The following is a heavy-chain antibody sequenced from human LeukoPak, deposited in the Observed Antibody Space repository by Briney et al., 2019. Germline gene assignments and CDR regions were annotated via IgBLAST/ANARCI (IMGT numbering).Heavy chain of an antibody. Sequence: PGGSLRLSCAASGFTFNIYAMSWVRQAPGKGLEWVSAISDSGGSTYYADSVKGRFTISRDNSKNTLYLQMNSLRAEDTAVYYCAKGESYSYYYYNTDVWGQGTTVTVSS. CDR1: GFTFNIYA. CDR2: ISDSGGST. J-gene: IGHJ6*02. CDR3: AKGESYSYYYYNTDV. D-gene: IGHD2-15*01. V-gene: IGHV3-23*01.